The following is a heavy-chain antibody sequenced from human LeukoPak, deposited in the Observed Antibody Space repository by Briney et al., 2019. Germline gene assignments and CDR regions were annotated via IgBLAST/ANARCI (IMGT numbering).Heavy chain of an antibody. CDR3: ARHPPRDSSGNNAFDI. CDR2: IFHSGST. J-gene: IGHJ3*02. Sequence: PSETLSLTCAVSGGSISADYWSWIRQPPGKGLEWIGYIFHSGSTKYNPSLKSRVTISIDKSKGQFSLKLSSVTAADTALYYCARHPPRDSSGNNAFDIWGQGTMVTVSS. CDR1: GGSISADY. V-gene: IGHV4-59*08. D-gene: IGHD3-22*01.